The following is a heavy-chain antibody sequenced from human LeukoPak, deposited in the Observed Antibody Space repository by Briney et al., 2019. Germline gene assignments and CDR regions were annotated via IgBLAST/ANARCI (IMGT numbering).Heavy chain of an antibody. D-gene: IGHD3-22*01. CDR1: GGSISSPTYY. J-gene: IGHJ4*02. V-gene: IGHV4-39*01. CDR3: ARLGGYYDPPGY. Sequence: SETLSLTCTVSGGSISSPTYYWAWIRQPPGKGLEWIGTIHYSGSTFYNPSLKSRVTISVDPSKNQFSLKLSSVTAADTAVYYCARLGGYYDPPGYWGQGTLVTVSS. CDR2: IHYSGST.